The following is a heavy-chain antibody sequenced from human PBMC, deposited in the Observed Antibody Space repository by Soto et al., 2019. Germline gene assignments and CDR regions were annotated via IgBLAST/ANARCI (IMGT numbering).Heavy chain of an antibody. Sequence: GGSLRLSCAASGFTFSSYSMNWVRQAPGKGLEWVSYISSSSSTIYYADSVKGRFTISRDNAKNSLYLQMNSLRDEDTAVYYCAGREETYGGIEFDYWGQGTLVTVSS. CDR2: ISSSSSTI. CDR3: AGREETYGGIEFDY. J-gene: IGHJ4*02. CDR1: GFTFSSYS. V-gene: IGHV3-48*02. D-gene: IGHD4-17*01.